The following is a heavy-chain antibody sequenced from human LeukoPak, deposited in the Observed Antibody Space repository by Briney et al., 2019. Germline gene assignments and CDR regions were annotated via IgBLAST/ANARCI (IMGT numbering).Heavy chain of an antibody. J-gene: IGHJ3*02. CDR1: GFSLSTSEVG. V-gene: IGHV2-5*01. Sequence: SGPTLVKPTQTLTLTCTFSGFSLSTSEVGVGWIRQPPGKALEWLALIYWNDDKRYSPSLKSRLTITKDISKNQVVLTMTNMDPVDTATYYCAHSSVVVIAIVGAFDIWGQGTMVTVSS. CDR2: IYWNDDK. D-gene: IGHD2-21*01. CDR3: AHSSVVVIAIVGAFDI.